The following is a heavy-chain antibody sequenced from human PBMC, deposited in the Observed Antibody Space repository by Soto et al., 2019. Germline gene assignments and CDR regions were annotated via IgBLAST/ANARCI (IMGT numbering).Heavy chain of an antibody. J-gene: IGHJ3*02. CDR1: GVSIGSHF. CDR3: ARLQYTVVTALDI. Sequence: SETLSLTCSVSGVSIGSHFLSWIRQAPGKGPELVGYIYHTVNTNYNPALKSRVTISMDTSKNQLSLQLSSVTAADTAIYYCARLQYTVVTALDIWGQGTMVTV. D-gene: IGHD2-15*01. V-gene: IGHV4-59*11. CDR2: IYHTVNT.